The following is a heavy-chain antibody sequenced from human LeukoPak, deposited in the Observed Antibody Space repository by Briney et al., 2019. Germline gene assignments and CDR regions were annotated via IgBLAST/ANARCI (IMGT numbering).Heavy chain of an antibody. CDR3: AKDTPLCAYTSGWSNNCFDH. J-gene: IGHJ4*02. CDR1: GFPFTSYA. CDR2: VSGGGDAT. D-gene: IGHD6-19*01. Sequence: PGGSLRLSCAASGFPFTSYAMTWVRQAPGKGLEWVSTVSGGGDATYYADSVKGRFAISRDNSNSALHLHMSSLRAEDTALYYCAKDTPLCAYTSGWSNNCFDHWGQGTLVTVSS. V-gene: IGHV3-23*01.